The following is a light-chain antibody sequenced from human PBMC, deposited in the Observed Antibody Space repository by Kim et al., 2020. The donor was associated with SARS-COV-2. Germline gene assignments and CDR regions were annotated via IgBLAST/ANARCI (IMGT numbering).Light chain of an antibody. CDR3: QQLNSDPPYT. J-gene: IGKJ2*01. CDR2: AAS. CDR1: QGISSY. Sequence: SVGDRRTITCRASQGISSYLPWYQQKPGKAPKLLINAASTLHSGVPSRFSGSGSGTDFTLTISSLRPEDFATYYCQQLNSDPPYTFGQGTKLEI. V-gene: IGKV1-9*01.